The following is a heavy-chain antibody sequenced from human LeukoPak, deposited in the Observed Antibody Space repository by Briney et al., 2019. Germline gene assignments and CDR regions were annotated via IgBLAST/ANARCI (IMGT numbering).Heavy chain of an antibody. CDR2: ISGSGGTT. V-gene: IGHV3-23*01. J-gene: IGHJ4*02. D-gene: IGHD3-9*01. Sequence: GGSLRLSCAASGFTFSNYGMSWVRQAPGKGLEWVSSISGSGGTTYYADSVKGRFTISRDNSKNTLYLQMNSLRAEDTAVYYCAKRGYDILTGYYGYYFDYWGQGTLVTVSS. CDR1: GFTFSNYG. CDR3: AKRGYDILTGYYGYYFDY.